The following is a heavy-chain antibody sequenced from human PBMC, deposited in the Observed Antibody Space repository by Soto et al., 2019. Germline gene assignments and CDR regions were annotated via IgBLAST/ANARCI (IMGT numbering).Heavy chain of an antibody. CDR2: IKSKTDGGTT. J-gene: IGHJ6*02. CDR1: GFTFSNAW. V-gene: IGHV3-15*01. CDR3: TTDSSYYYGMDV. Sequence: GGSLRLSCAASGFTFSNAWMSWVRQAPGKGLEWVGRIKSKTDGGTTDYAAPVKGRFTISRDDSKNTLYLQMNSLKTEDTAVYYCTTDSSYYYGMDVWGQGTTVTVYS.